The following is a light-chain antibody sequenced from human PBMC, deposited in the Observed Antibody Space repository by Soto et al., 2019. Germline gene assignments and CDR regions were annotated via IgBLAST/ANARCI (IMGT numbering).Light chain of an antibody. V-gene: IGLV1-47*01. Sequence: QLVLTQPPSASGTPGQRATISCSGSSSNIGSNYVYWYQQLPGTAPKLLIYRNDQRPSGVPDRFSGSKSGTSASLAISGLRSEDEADYYCAAWDDTLSGVVFGGGTKLTVL. CDR3: AAWDDTLSGVV. CDR2: RND. J-gene: IGLJ2*01. CDR1: SSNIGSNY.